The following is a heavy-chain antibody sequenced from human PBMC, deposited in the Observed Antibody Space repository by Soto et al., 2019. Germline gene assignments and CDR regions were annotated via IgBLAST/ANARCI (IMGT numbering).Heavy chain of an antibody. D-gene: IGHD6-13*01. CDR2: IYHSGNT. V-gene: IGHV4-4*02. Sequence: QVQLQESGPGLVKPSGTLSLTCAVSGGSISSTNWWSWVRQPPGKGLEWIGEIYHSGNTNYNPSLKSRVTISVGKSKNQFSLKLSSVTAADTVVYFCARIAAAGTRFDYWGQGTLVTVSS. J-gene: IGHJ4*02. CDR1: GGSISSTNW. CDR3: ARIAAAGTRFDY.